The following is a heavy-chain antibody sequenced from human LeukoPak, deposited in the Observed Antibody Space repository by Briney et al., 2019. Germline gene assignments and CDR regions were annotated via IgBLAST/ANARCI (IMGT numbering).Heavy chain of an antibody. Sequence: GGSLRLSCAASGFTFSSYAMHWVRQAPGKGLEWVAVISYDGSNKYYADSVKGRFTISRDNSKNTLYLQMNNLRVEDTAVYYCAKADWSGPPGTWGQGTLVTVSS. J-gene: IGHJ4*02. CDR1: GFTFSSYA. CDR3: AKADWSGPPGT. CDR2: ISYDGSNK. V-gene: IGHV3-30*04. D-gene: IGHD3-3*01.